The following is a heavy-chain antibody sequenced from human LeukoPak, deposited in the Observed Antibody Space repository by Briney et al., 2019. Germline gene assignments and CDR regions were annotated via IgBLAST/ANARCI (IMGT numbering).Heavy chain of an antibody. Sequence: PGGSLRLSCAASGFTVSSNYMNWVRQAPGKGLEWVSLISSGGTTYYTDSVKGRFTISRDNSKSTLYLQMNSLRAEDTAEYYCARDPSPVYYASGSSKYYYYGMDVWGPGTTVTVSS. CDR3: ARDPSPVYYASGSSKYYYYGMDV. CDR2: ISSGGTT. J-gene: IGHJ6*02. V-gene: IGHV3-66*01. CDR1: GFTVSSNY. D-gene: IGHD3-10*01.